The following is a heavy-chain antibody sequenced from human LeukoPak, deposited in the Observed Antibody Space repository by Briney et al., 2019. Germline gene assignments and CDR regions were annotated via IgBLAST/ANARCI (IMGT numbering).Heavy chain of an antibody. D-gene: IGHD3-22*01. CDR3: ARAHRITMIVVVKGRDMDY. V-gene: IGHV1-8*01. Sequence: VASVKVSCKASGYTFTSYDINWVRQATGQGLEWMGWMNPNSGNTGYAQRFQGRVTMTRNTSISTAYMELSSLRSEDTAVYYCARAHRITMIVVVKGRDMDYWGQGTLVTVSS. CDR1: GYTFTSYD. CDR2: MNPNSGNT. J-gene: IGHJ4*02.